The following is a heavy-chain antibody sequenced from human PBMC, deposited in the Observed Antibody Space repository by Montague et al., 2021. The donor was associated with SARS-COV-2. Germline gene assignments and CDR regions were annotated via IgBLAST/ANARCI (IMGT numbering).Heavy chain of an antibody. Sequence: SETLSLTCTVSGGSISSSNYYWDWIRQPPGKGLEWIGSIYDSGSTYYNPSLKSRVTISVDTSKNHFSLKLSSVTAADTAVYYCARRGRKLLPVATTIGGFDIWGKGPMVTVSS. V-gene: IGHV4-39*02. D-gene: IGHD5-12*01. J-gene: IGHJ3*02. CDR1: GGSISSSNYY. CDR3: ARRGRKLLPVATTIGGFDI. CDR2: IYDSGST.